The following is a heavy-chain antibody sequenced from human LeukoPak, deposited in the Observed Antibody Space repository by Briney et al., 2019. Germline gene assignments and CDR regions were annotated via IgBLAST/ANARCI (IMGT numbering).Heavy chain of an antibody. V-gene: IGHV4-59*01. D-gene: IGHD1-1*01. Sequence: SETLSLTCTVSGGSISPYYWNWIRQPPGKGLEWIGHILYSGSTTYNPSLKSRVTISIDKSKNQFPLNLTSVTAADTAVYYCARVKMSRDNVYYYYYLDVWGKGTTVTVSS. J-gene: IGHJ6*03. CDR3: ARVKMSRDNVYYYYYLDV. CDR2: ILYSGST. CDR1: GGSISPYY.